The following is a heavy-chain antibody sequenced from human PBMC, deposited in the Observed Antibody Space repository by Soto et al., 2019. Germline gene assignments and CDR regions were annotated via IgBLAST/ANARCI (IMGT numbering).Heavy chain of an antibody. CDR2: IIPIFGTA. CDR3: ARNKEITIFGVVTNKGAFDI. CDR1: GGTFSSYA. J-gene: IGHJ3*02. Sequence: SVKVSCKASGGTFSSYAISWVRQAPGQGLEWMGGIIPIFGTANYAQKFQGRVTITADESTSTAYMELSSLRSEDTAVYYCARNKEITIFGVVTNKGAFDIWGQGTMVTVSS. D-gene: IGHD3-3*01. V-gene: IGHV1-69*13.